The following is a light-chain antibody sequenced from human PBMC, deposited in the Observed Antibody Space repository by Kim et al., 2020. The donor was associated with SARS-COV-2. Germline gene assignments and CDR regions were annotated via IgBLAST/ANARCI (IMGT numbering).Light chain of an antibody. CDR1: SGHSSYI. CDR3: ETWDSNIHVV. CDR2: LEGSGSY. Sequence: SVKLTCTLSSGHSSYIIAWHQQQPGKAPRYLMKLEGSGSYNKGSGVPDRFSGSSSGADRYLTISNLQSEDEADYYCETWDSNIHVVFGGGTKVTVL. V-gene: IGLV4-60*03. J-gene: IGLJ2*01.